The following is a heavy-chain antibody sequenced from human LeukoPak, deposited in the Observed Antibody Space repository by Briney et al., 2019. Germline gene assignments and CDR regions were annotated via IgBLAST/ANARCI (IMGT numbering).Heavy chain of an antibody. CDR2: IYSGGST. J-gene: IGHJ3*02. Sequence: GGSLRLSCAASGFTVSRNYMSWVRQAPGKGLEWVSIIYSGGSTYYADSVKGRFTISRDNSKNTLYLQMSSLRAEDTAVYYCVKDRAFDIWGQGTMVTVSS. CDR3: VKDRAFDI. V-gene: IGHV3-53*05. CDR1: GFTVSRNY.